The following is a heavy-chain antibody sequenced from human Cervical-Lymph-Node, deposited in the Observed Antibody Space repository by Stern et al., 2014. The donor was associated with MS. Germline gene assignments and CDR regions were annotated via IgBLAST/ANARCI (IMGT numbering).Heavy chain of an antibody. Sequence: EVQLLQSGGGLVKPGGSLRLSCAATGFTFTNAWMRWVRQAPGKGLEWVGLITSKTDGGTTEYAAPVRGRFTISRDDAKNTMYLQMNSLKTEDTAVYYCNINISHCDFWSGYQWADYWGQGALVTVSS. CDR1: GFTFTNAW. J-gene: IGHJ4*02. CDR2: ITSKTDGGTT. V-gene: IGHV3-15*01. D-gene: IGHD3-3*01. CDR3: NINISHCDFWSGYQWADY.